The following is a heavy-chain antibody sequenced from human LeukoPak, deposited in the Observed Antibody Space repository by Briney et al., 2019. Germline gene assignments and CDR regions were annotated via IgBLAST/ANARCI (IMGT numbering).Heavy chain of an antibody. D-gene: IGHD3-10*01. CDR3: TRAHGRITRDAYLDY. V-gene: IGHV3-53*01. CDR1: GFSVSSNC. CDR2: IYSSGST. Sequence: GSLRPSCAASGFSVSSNCMSWVRQAPGKGLTWVSVIYSSGSTYYADSVKGRFAISRDDSKNTLHLQMNSLRAEDTAMYYCTRAHGRITRDAYLDYWGQGTLVTVSS. J-gene: IGHJ4*02.